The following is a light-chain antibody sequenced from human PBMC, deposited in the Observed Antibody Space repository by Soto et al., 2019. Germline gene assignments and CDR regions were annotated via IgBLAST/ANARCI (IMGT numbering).Light chain of an antibody. Sequence: QSALTQSASVSGSPGQSITISCTGSSSDVGGHNHVSWYQQHPGKAPKLIIYEVGNRPSGVSNRFSGSKSGNTASLTISGFKAEDEADYYCNSYTSSSTHVFGTGTKVTVL. J-gene: IGLJ1*01. V-gene: IGLV2-14*01. CDR2: EVG. CDR3: NSYTSSSTHV. CDR1: SSDVGGHNH.